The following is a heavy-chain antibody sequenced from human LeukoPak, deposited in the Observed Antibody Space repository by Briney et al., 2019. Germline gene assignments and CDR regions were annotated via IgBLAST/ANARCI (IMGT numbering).Heavy chain of an antibody. Sequence: PGRSLRLSCAASGFTFSSYGMHWVRQAPGKGLEWVAVIWYDGSNKYYADSVKGRFTISRDNSKNTLYLQMNGLRAEDTAVYYCARDGSSGWYLVDYWGQGTLVTVSS. CDR2: IWYDGSNK. CDR3: ARDGSSGWYLVDY. CDR1: GFTFSSYG. D-gene: IGHD6-13*01. J-gene: IGHJ4*02. V-gene: IGHV3-33*01.